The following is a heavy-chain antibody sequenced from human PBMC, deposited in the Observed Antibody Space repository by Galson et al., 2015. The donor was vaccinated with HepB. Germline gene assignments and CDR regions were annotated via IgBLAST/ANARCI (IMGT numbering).Heavy chain of an antibody. D-gene: IGHD6-19*01. J-gene: IGHJ6*02. Sequence: SVKVSCKASGYTFTSYAMNWVRQAPGQGLEWMGWINTNTGNPTYAQGFTGRFVFSLDTSVSTAYLQISSLKAEDTAVYYCAREGVAESPYYYYGMDVWGQGTTVTVSS. CDR2: INTNTGNP. CDR1: GYTFTSYA. V-gene: IGHV7-4-1*02. CDR3: AREGVAESPYYYYGMDV.